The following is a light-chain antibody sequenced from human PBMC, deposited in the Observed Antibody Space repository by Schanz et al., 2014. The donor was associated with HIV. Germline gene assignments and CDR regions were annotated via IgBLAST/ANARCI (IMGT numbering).Light chain of an antibody. CDR3: QQYYRTPWT. J-gene: IGKJ1*01. CDR2: DAS. Sequence: DIQMTQSPSTLSASVGDRVTITCRASQSISNWLAWFQQKPGKVPKFLIYDASSLESGVPSRFSGSGSGTDFTLTISSLQPEDVAVYYCQQYYRTPWTFGQGTKVEIK. CDR1: QSISNW. V-gene: IGKV1-5*01.